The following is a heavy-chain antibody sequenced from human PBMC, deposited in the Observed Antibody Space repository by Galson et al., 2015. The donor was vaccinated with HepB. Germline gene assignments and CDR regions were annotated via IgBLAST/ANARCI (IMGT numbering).Heavy chain of an antibody. CDR2: IYYSGST. D-gene: IGHD3-22*01. J-gene: IGHJ3*02. CDR1: GGSISSSSYY. Sequence: ETLSLTCTVSGGSISSSSYYWGWIRQPPGKGLEWIGSIYYSGSTYYNPSLKSRVTISVDTSKNQFSLKLSSVTAADTAVYYCARPEITMIVVVTERGAFDIWGQGTMVTVSS. V-gene: IGHV4-39*01. CDR3: ARPEITMIVVVTERGAFDI.